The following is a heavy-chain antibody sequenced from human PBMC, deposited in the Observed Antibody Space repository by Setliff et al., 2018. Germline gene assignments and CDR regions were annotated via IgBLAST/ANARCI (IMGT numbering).Heavy chain of an antibody. D-gene: IGHD3-3*01. CDR3: ARNRLYNSWSGTSITAPHDAFDI. CDR1: GYTFTGFY. J-gene: IGHJ3*02. CDR2: IDPNSGGT. Sequence: ASVKVSCKASGYTFTGFYMHWMRQAPGQGLEWMGWIDPNSGGTNYSQNFQGRVTMTRDTSTNTVYLEVSSLRSEDTAVYFCARNRLYNSWSGTSITAPHDAFDIWGQGTMVTVSS. V-gene: IGHV1-2*02.